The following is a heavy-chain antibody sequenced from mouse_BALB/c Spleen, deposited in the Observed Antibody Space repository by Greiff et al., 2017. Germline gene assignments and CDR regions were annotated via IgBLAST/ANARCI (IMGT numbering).Heavy chain of an antibody. CDR1: GFAFSSYD. D-gene: IGHD3-3*01. CDR3: ARHEGGGWAYAMDY. J-gene: IGHJ4*01. Sequence: EVQVVESGGGLVKPGGSLKLSCAASGFAFSSYDMSWVRQTPEKRLEWVAYISSGGGSTYYPDTVKGRFTISRDNAKNTLYLQMSSLKSEDTAMYYCARHEGGGWAYAMDYWGQGTSVTVSS. V-gene: IGHV5-12-1*01. CDR2: ISSGGGST.